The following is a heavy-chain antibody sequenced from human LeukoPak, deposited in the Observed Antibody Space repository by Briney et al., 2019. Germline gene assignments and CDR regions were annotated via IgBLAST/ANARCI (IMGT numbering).Heavy chain of an antibody. D-gene: IGHD4-11*01. J-gene: IGHJ4*02. CDR1: GYTFTSYG. V-gene: IGHV1-46*01. CDR3: ARTLYSNSPFDF. Sequence: ASVKVSCKASGYTFTSYGISWVRQAPGQGPEWMGIVNPGGGATSYVEKFQGRVTMTRDTSTSTVYLVLHSLTVDDTAVYYCARTLYSNSPFDFWGRGTLLTVSS. CDR2: VNPGGGAT.